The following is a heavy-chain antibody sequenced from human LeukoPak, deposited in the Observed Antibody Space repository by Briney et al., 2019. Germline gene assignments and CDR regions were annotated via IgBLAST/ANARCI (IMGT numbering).Heavy chain of an antibody. Sequence: GGSLRLSCAASGFTFSSYAMHWVRQAPGKGLEWVAVISYDGSNKYYADSVKGRFTNSRDNSKNTLYLQMNSLRAEDTAVYYCARHADIVVVPAATIDYWGQGTLVTVSS. CDR1: GFTFSSYA. CDR2: ISYDGSNK. J-gene: IGHJ4*02. D-gene: IGHD2-2*01. CDR3: ARHADIVVVPAATIDY. V-gene: IGHV3-30*04.